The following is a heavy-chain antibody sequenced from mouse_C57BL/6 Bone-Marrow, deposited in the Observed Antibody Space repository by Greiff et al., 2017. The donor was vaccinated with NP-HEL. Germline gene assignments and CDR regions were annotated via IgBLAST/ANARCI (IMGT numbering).Heavy chain of an antibody. CDR3: AREGDDYDEGGDY. V-gene: IGHV1-26*01. Sequence: EVQLQQSGPELVKPGASVKISCKASGYTFTDYYMNWVKQSHGKSLEWIGDINPNNGGTSYNQKFKGKATLTVDKSSSTAYMELRSLTSEDSAVYYCAREGDDYDEGGDYWGQGTTLTVSS. CDR1: GYTFTDYY. CDR2: INPNNGGT. J-gene: IGHJ2*01. D-gene: IGHD2-4*01.